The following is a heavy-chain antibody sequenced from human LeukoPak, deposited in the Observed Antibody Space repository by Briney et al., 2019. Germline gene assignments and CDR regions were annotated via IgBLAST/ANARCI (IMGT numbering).Heavy chain of an antibody. CDR2: ISGSGGST. Sequence: GGSMRLSCAASGFTFSSYAMSWVRQAPRKGLEWVSAISGSGGSTYYADSVKGRFTISRDNSKNTLYLQMNSLRAEDTAVYYCAKENGCSSTSCYIDYWGQGTLVTVSS. J-gene: IGHJ4*02. D-gene: IGHD2-2*01. CDR3: AKENGCSSTSCYIDY. CDR1: GFTFSSYA. V-gene: IGHV3-23*01.